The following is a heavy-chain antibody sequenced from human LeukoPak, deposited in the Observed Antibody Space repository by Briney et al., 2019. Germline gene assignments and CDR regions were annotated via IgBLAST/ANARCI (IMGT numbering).Heavy chain of an antibody. CDR1: GGSLSPYY. CDR2: INQSGST. Sequence: PSETLSLTCSVSGGSLSPYYWSWIRQPPGGGPEWLGEINQSGSTNYNPSLKSRVTISVEKFKNQFSLEVTSVTAADTAIYYCATLGGLYYESHGYPDFDHWGQGTLVTVSS. D-gene: IGHD3-22*01. CDR3: ATLGGLYYESHGYPDFDH. J-gene: IGHJ4*02. V-gene: IGHV4-34*01.